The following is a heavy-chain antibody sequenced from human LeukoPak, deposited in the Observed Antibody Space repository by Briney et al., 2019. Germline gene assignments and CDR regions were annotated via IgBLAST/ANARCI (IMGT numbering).Heavy chain of an antibody. CDR3: AKPRAVGVNAFFDY. CDR2: VSGSGGST. Sequence: GVSLRLSCAASGFTFSSYAMRWVRQAPGKGLEWVSSVSGSGGSTYYADSVKGRFTISRDNSKNTLYLQMNSLRAEDTAIYYCAKPRAVGVNAFFDYWGQGTLVTVSS. CDR1: GFTFSSYA. J-gene: IGHJ4*02. V-gene: IGHV3-23*01.